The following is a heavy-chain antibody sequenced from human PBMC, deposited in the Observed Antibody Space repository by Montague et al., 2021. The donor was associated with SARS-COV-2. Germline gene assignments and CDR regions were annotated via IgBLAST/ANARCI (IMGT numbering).Heavy chain of an antibody. J-gene: IGHJ4*02. V-gene: IGHV6-1*01. CDR2: TYYRSRWSN. Sequence: CGISGDSVSSNSATWHWIRQSPSRGLEWLGRTYYRSRWSNDYAVSVRSRIIINPDTSTNQFSLQLSSVTPEDTAVYFCARERWAVGVSFDYWGQGTLVTVSS. D-gene: IGHD1-26*01. CDR1: GDSVSSNSAT. CDR3: ARERWAVGVSFDY.